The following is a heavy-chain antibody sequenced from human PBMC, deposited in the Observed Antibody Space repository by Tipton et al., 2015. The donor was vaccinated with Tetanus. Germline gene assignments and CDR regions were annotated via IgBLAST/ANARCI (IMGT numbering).Heavy chain of an antibody. Sequence: QLVQSGAEVRKPGASEKVSCKAAGYTFTGNYLQWVRQAPGQGLEWMGWINPDSGGTNSAQKFQGRVTMTRDTSISTAYMELSRLRSDDTAVYYCARAGPQATFGVKYGMDVWGQGTTVTVSS. CDR3: ARAGPQATFGVKYGMDV. D-gene: IGHD3-3*01. CDR2: INPDSGGT. V-gene: IGHV1-2*02. J-gene: IGHJ6*02. CDR1: GYTFTGNY.